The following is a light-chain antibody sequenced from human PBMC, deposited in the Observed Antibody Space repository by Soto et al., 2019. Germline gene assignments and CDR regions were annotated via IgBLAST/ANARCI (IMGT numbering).Light chain of an antibody. CDR1: ESLVYSEGYSY. CDR2: KAS. V-gene: IGKV2-30*01. CDR3: MQATHWPLT. J-gene: IGKJ5*01. Sequence: DVVLTQSPLSLPVTLGQPASITCSSSESLVYSEGYSYLNWFHQRPGQSPRRLIYKASNRASGVPDRFSGSGSGTDFTLKISRVEAEDVGIYYCMQATHWPLTFGQGTRLEIK.